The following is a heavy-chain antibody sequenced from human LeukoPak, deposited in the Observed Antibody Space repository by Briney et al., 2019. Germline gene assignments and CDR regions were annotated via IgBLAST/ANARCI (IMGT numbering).Heavy chain of an antibody. D-gene: IGHD3-3*01. Sequence: PGGSLRLSCAASGFTLSSYEMNWVRQAPGKGLEWVSYISSSGSTIYYADSVKGRFTISRDNAKNSLYLQMNSLRAEDTAVYYCASDDFLFDYWGQGTLVTVSS. V-gene: IGHV3-48*03. CDR2: ISSSGSTI. J-gene: IGHJ4*02. CDR1: GFTLSSYE. CDR3: ASDDFLFDY.